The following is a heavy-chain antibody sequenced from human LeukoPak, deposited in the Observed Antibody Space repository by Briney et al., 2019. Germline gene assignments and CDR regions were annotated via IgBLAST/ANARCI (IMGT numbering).Heavy chain of an antibody. CDR1: GFTFSRYS. CDR2: ISSSGSSM. CDR3: ARGGRGSYSFDY. D-gene: IGHD1-26*01. V-gene: IGHV3-48*04. Sequence: GGSLRLSCAASGFTFSRYSMHWVRQAPGKGLEWVSYISSSGSSMYYADSVKGRFTISRDNAKNSLYLQMNSLRAEDTAVYYCARGGRGSYSFDYWGQGTLVTVSS. J-gene: IGHJ4*02.